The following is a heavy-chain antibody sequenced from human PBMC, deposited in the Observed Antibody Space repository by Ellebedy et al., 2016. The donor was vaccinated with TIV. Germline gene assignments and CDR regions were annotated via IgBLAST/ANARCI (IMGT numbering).Heavy chain of an antibody. Sequence: GGSLRLSCVASGFTFSTDSMHWVRQAPGKGLEWVAAISYDGGKMFFADSVKGRFTISRDNSKNTLYLQMSSLRAKDTAVYYCAKDSVGSIDAWGQGTLVAVSS. J-gene: IGHJ1*01. D-gene: IGHD2-2*03. V-gene: IGHV3-30*18. CDR1: GFTFSTDS. CDR2: ISYDGGKM. CDR3: AKDSVGSIDA.